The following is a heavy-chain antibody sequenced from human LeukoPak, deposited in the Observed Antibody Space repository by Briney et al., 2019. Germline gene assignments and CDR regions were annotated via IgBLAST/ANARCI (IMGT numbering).Heavy chain of an antibody. CDR2: IFPSGGEI. CDR1: GFTFSTFA. Sequence: GGSLRLSCAASGFTFSTFAMIWVRQPPGKGLEWVASIFPSGGEIHYADSVRGRFTISRDNSKSTLSLQMNSLRAEDTAIYYCATYRQVLLPFESWGQGTLVTVSS. J-gene: IGHJ4*02. D-gene: IGHD2-8*02. CDR3: ATYRQVLLPFES. V-gene: IGHV3-23*01.